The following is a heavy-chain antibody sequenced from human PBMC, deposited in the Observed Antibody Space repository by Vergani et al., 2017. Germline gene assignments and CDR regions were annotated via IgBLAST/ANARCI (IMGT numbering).Heavy chain of an antibody. J-gene: IGHJ4*02. CDR1: GYRFSSSW. CDR2: IFPDDSDT. V-gene: IGHV5-51*01. D-gene: IGHD2-21*01. CDR3: TRHVPCGDGACLHFDH. Sequence: EVQLVQSGAEVKKPGESLKISCKGFGYRFSSSWIGWVRQMPGKGLEWMGIIFPDDSDTRYSPSFQGQVTISADKSITTAYLQWRSLKASDTAIYYCTRHVPCGDGACLHFDHWGQGTQVTVSS.